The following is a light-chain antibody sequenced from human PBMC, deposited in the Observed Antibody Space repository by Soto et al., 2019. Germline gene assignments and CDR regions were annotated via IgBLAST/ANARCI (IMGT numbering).Light chain of an antibody. V-gene: IGKV1-9*01. J-gene: IGKJ4*01. CDR2: AAS. CDR1: QGISSY. CDR3: QQLNSYPLT. Sequence: DIRLTQSPSFLSASVGDRVTITCRASQGISSYLAWYQQKPGKAPKLLIYAASTLQSGVPSRSSGSGSGTEFTLTISSLQTEDFATYYCQQLNSYPLTFGGGTKVEIK.